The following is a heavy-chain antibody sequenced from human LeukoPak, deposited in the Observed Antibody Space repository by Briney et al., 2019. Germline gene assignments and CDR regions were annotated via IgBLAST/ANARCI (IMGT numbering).Heavy chain of an antibody. J-gene: IGHJ4*02. D-gene: IGHD5-12*01. CDR3: ARRGQLRRDGYNLPFDY. Sequence: ASVKVSCKASGYTFTDYSIHWMRQAPGQGLEWMGCISAYNGNTNYAQKLQGRVTMTTDTSTSTAYMELRSLRSDDTAVYYCARRGQLRRDGYNLPFDYWGQGTLVTVSS. V-gene: IGHV1-18*04. CDR1: GYTFTDYS. CDR2: ISAYNGNT.